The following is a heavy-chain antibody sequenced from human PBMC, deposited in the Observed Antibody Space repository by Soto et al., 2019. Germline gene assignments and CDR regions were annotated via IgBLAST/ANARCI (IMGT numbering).Heavy chain of an antibody. Sequence: ASVKVSCKASGYTFTSYAMHWVRQAPGQRLEWMGWINAGNGNTKYSQKFQGRVTITRDTSASTAYMELSSLRSEDTAVYYCARDRGSGWPYWYFDLWGRGTLVTVSS. CDR2: INAGNGNT. CDR1: GYTFTSYA. CDR3: ARDRGSGWPYWYFDL. D-gene: IGHD6-19*01. J-gene: IGHJ2*01. V-gene: IGHV1-3*01.